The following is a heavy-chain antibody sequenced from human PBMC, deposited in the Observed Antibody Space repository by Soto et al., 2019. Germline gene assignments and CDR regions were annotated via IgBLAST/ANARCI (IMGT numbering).Heavy chain of an antibody. V-gene: IGHV1-24*01. CDR3: ARGGYSAYDNNWFDP. Sequence: ASVKVSCKVSGYTLTELSMHWVRQAPGKGLEWMGGFDPEDGETIYAQKFQGRVTMTEDTSTDTAYMELRSLRSDDTAVYYCARGGYSAYDNNWFDPWGQGTLVTVSS. CDR1: GYTLTELS. CDR2: FDPEDGET. D-gene: IGHD5-12*01. J-gene: IGHJ5*02.